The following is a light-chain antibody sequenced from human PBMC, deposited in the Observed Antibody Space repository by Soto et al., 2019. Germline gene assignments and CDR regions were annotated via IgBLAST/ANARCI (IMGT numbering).Light chain of an antibody. Sequence: QSVLTQPASVSGSPGQSITISCTGTSSDVGGYNYVSWYQQHPGKAPKLMIYEVSNRPSGVSNRFSGSKSGNAASLTISGLQAEGEADYYSSSYTSSSTPYVFGTGTKVTVL. V-gene: IGLV2-14*01. J-gene: IGLJ1*01. CDR1: SSDVGGYNY. CDR2: EVS. CDR3: SSYTSSSTPYV.